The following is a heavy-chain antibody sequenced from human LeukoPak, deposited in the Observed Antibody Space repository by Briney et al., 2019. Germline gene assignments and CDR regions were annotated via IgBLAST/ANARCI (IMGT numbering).Heavy chain of an antibody. CDR2: IYYSGST. CDR3: ARRRGGATDCFDY. J-gene: IGHJ4*02. Sequence: SETLSLTCTVSGGSISDYYWSWIRQPPGKGLEWIGYIYYSGSTNYNPSLKSRVTISADTSKNQFSLKLSSVTAADTAVYYCARRRGGATDCFDYWGQGTLVTVSS. D-gene: IGHD1-26*01. CDR1: GGSISDYY. V-gene: IGHV4-59*08.